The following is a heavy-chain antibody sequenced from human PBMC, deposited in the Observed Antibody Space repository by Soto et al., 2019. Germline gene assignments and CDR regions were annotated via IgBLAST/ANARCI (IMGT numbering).Heavy chain of an antibody. CDR3: ATGTYFDY. D-gene: IGHD1-1*01. CDR1: GFSFSHYG. Sequence: QVQLVESGGAVVQPGRSLRLSCAASGFSFSHYGMHWVRQAPGKGLGWVAVISLGGSNRDYVNSVKGRFTISRDNSKNTLYLQMNSLRAEDTAVYYCATGTYFDYWGQGTLVTVSS. CDR2: ISLGGSNR. J-gene: IGHJ4*02. V-gene: IGHV3-30*03.